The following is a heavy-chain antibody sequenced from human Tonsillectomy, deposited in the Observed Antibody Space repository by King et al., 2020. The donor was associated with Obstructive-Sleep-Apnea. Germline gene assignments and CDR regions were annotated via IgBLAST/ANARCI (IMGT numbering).Heavy chain of an antibody. Sequence: VQLVESGGGVVQPGRSLRLSCAASGFTFSDYGMHWVRQAPGKGLEWVAVISYAGRNIHYGDSVKGRFTVSRDNSRNALYLQMSSLRAEDPAFYYCAGDRSGRYSTDYWGPGALVTVSS. CDR1: GFTFSDYG. J-gene: IGHJ4*02. D-gene: IGHD1-26*01. CDR2: ISYAGRNI. CDR3: AGDRSGRYSTDY. V-gene: IGHV3-30*04.